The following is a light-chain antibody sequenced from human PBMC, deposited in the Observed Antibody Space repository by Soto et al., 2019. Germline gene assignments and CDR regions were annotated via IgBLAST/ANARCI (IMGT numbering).Light chain of an antibody. V-gene: IGKV1-39*01. CDR2: AAS. Sequence: DIQMTQSPSSLSASVGDRVTITCRASQSISSYLNWYQQKPGKAPKLLIYAASSLQSGVPSRFSGSGSGTDFTGTISSLQPEDFATYYCQQSYSTPWTFGQGTKVEIK. J-gene: IGKJ1*01. CDR3: QQSYSTPWT. CDR1: QSISSY.